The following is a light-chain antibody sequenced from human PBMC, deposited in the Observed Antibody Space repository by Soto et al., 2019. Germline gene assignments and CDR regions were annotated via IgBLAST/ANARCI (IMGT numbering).Light chain of an antibody. Sequence: IQMTQSPSSLSASVGDRVTITCRASQSISNWLARYQQKPGTAPKLLIYHASTLESGVPSRFSGSGSGTEFTLTISSLQPDDFATYYCQQYNSYSFGQGTKVDI. CDR3: QQYNSYS. J-gene: IGKJ1*01. V-gene: IGKV1-5*01. CDR2: HAS. CDR1: QSISNW.